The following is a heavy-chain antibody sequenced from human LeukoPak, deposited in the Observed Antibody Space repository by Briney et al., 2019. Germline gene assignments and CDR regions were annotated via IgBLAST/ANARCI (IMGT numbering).Heavy chain of an antibody. J-gene: IGHJ5*02. D-gene: IGHD2/OR15-2a*01. Sequence: ASVKVSCKASGVTFSNYAFSWVRHAPGQGLEWVAETIPLFGVRKYAEKFQGRVTITPDATTNTVFLDLTSLRSEDTAVYYCAARIYAPGDVGWFDPWGQGTLVTVSS. V-gene: IGHV1-69*01. CDR3: AARIYAPGDVGWFDP. CDR1: GVTFSNYA. CDR2: TIPLFGVR.